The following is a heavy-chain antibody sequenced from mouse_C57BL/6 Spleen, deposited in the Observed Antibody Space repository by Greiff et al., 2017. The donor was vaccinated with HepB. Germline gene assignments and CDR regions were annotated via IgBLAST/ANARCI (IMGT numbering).Heavy chain of an antibody. CDR1: GYTFTSYW. D-gene: IGHD3-2*02. J-gene: IGHJ2*01. CDR2: INPSNGGT. Sequence: QVHVKQPGTELVKPGASVKLSCKASGYTFTSYWMHWVKQRPGQGLEWIGNINPSNGGTNYNEKFKSKATLTVDKSSSTAYMQLSSLTSEDSAVYYCAREEGLGHYFDYWGQGTTLTVSS. V-gene: IGHV1-53*01. CDR3: AREEGLGHYFDY.